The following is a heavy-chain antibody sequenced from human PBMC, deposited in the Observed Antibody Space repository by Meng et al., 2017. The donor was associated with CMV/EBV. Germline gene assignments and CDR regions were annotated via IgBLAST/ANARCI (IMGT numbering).Heavy chain of an antibody. J-gene: IGHJ5*02. CDR3: TKLGRVGSSPQYNWFDT. CDR2: ISVSTGDT. CDR1: YTFNNYG. Sequence: YTFNNYGITWVRQAPGQGLEWMGWISVSTGDTNYAQNLQDRLILTTDTSTNTAHMELRSLRSDDTALYYCTKLGRVGSSPQYNWFDTWGQGTLVTVSS. D-gene: IGHD3-16*01. V-gene: IGHV1-18*01.